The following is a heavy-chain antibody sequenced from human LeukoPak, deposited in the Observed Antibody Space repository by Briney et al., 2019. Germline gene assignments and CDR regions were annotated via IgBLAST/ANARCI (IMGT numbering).Heavy chain of an antibody. D-gene: IGHD3-3*01. CDR2: INHSGST. J-gene: IGHJ4*02. Sequence: SETLSLTCTVSGGSISSYYWSWIRQPPGKGLEWIGEINHSGSTNYNPSLKSRVTISVDTSKNQFSLKLSSVTAADTAVYYCARATIFQSYFDYWGQGTLVTVSS. CDR3: ARATIFQSYFDY. V-gene: IGHV4-34*01. CDR1: GGSISSYY.